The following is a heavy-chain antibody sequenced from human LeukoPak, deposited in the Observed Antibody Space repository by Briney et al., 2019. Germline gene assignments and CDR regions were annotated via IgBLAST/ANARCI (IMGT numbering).Heavy chain of an antibody. Sequence: AGGSLRLACAASGFTFSSYGMRWVSQAGGKGMGWVLAISGSGGSTYYADSVKGRFTSSRDSSKNTLYLQMNSLRAEDTAIYYCVRAVVVTAHYFDYWGQGTLVTVSS. CDR3: VRAVVVTAHYFDY. D-gene: IGHD2-2*01. J-gene: IGHJ4*02. CDR2: ISGSGGST. CDR1: GFTFSSYG. V-gene: IGHV3-23*01.